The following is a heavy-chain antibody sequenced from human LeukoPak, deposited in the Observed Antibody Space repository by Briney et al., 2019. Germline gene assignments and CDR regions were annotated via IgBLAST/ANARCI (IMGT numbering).Heavy chain of an antibody. CDR1: GFTVSSNY. J-gene: IGHJ3*02. CDR2: IYSGGST. Sequence: GGSLRLSCAASGFTVSSNYMSWVRQAPGKGLEWVSVIYSGGSTYYADSVKGRFTISRDNSKNTLCLQMNSLRAEDTAVYYCARTTYGSGSYFSLDAFDIWGQGTMVTVSS. CDR3: ARTTYGSGSYFSLDAFDI. V-gene: IGHV3-66*01. D-gene: IGHD3-10*01.